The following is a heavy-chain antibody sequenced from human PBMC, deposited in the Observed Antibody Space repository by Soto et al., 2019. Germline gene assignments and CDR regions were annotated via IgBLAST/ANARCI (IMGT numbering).Heavy chain of an antibody. V-gene: IGHV3-7*04. J-gene: IGHJ4*02. CDR3: ARGATLGVVTSFDY. Sequence: GGSLRLSCAASGFTFNNYWMNWVRQAPGKGLEWVANIKKDGGEKYYVDSVKGRFTISRDNAKNSLYLQMNSLRAEDTGVYYCARGATLGVVTSFDYWGQGTLVTVSS. CDR2: IKKDGGEK. CDR1: GFTFNNYW. D-gene: IGHD3-3*01.